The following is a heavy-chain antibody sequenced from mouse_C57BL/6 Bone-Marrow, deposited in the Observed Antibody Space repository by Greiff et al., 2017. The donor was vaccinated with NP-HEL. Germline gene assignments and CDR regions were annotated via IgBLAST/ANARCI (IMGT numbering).Heavy chain of an antibody. D-gene: IGHD2-4*01. CDR1: GYTFTDYY. CDR2: INPNNGGT. J-gene: IGHJ4*01. Sequence: VQLQQSGPELVKPGASVKISCKASGYTFTDYYMNWVKQSHGKSLEWIGDINPNNGGTSYNQKFKGKATLTVDKSSSTAYMELRSLTSEDSAVYYCASFYYDYDDGAMDYWGQGTSVTVSS. V-gene: IGHV1-26*01. CDR3: ASFYYDYDDGAMDY.